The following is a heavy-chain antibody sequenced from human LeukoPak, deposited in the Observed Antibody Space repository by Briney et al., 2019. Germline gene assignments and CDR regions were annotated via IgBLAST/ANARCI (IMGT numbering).Heavy chain of an antibody. CDR1: GGSVSSGSYY. CDR2: IYYSGST. Sequence: LETLSLTCTVSGGSVSSGSYYWSWIRQPPGKGLEWIGYIYYSGSTNYNPSLKSRVTISVDTSKNQFPLKLSSVTAADTAVYYCARGEQQLVETSYYYYYGMDVWGQGTTVTVSS. CDR3: ARGEQQLVETSYYYYYGMDV. D-gene: IGHD6-13*01. J-gene: IGHJ6*02. V-gene: IGHV4-61*01.